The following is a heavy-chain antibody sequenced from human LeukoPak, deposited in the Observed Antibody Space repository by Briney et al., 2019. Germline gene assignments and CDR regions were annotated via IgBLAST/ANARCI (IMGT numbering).Heavy chain of an antibody. D-gene: IGHD2-2*01. Sequence: SETLSLTCVVSGGSISSNNWWCCFRQPPGKGREGIGERSHGGSTNYSPSLKSRVTISVDKSKNQFSLRLSPVTAADAAVFCCTSRTPAPPWGQGTLVPVSS. CDR2: RSHGGST. J-gene: IGHJ5*02. V-gene: IGHV4-4*01. CDR1: GGSISSNNW. CDR3: TSRTPAPP.